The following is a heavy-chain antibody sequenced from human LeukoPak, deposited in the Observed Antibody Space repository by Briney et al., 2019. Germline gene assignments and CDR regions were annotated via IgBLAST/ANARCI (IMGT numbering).Heavy chain of an antibody. J-gene: IGHJ4*02. CDR2: IYYSGST. Sequence: PSETLSPTCSVSGGSISSYYWTWIRQPPGKGLEWIGHIYYSGSTNYNPSLKSRVIMSVDKSKNQFSLKLRSVTAADTAVYYCAREWHHVFDYWGQGNLVTVSS. D-gene: IGHD5-12*01. CDR1: GGSISSYY. V-gene: IGHV4-59*12. CDR3: AREWHHVFDY.